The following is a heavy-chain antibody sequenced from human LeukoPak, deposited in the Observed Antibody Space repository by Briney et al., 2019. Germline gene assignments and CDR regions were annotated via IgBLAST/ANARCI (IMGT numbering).Heavy chain of an antibody. CDR2: INHSGST. CDR1: GGSFSGYY. V-gene: IGHV4-34*01. Sequence: PSETLSLTCAVYGGSFSGYYWSWIRQPPGKGLEWIGEINHSGSTNYNPSLKSRVTISVDTSKNQFSLKLSSVTAADTAVYYCASLRGVQPYGSGSYVDYWGQGTLVTVSS. CDR3: ASLRGVQPYGSGSYVDY. J-gene: IGHJ4*02. D-gene: IGHD3-10*01.